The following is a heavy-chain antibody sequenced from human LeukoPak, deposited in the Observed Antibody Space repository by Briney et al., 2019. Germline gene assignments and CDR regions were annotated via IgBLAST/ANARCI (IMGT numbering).Heavy chain of an antibody. CDR1: GFTFDDYA. J-gene: IGHJ4*02. D-gene: IGHD3-22*01. CDR2: ISWNSGSI. Sequence: GGSLRLSCAASGFTFDDYAMHWVRQAPGKGLEWVSGISWNSGSIGYADSVKGRFTISRDDAKNSLYLQMNSLRAEDTALYYCAKALMYYYDSSGYFDYWGQGTLVTVSS. V-gene: IGHV3-9*01. CDR3: AKALMYYYDSSGYFDY.